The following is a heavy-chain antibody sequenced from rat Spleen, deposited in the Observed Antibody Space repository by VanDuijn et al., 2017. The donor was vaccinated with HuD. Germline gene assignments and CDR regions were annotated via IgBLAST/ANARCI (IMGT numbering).Heavy chain of an antibody. V-gene: IGHV5-22*01. CDR2: ISYDDTST. CDR1: GFTFSDYY. D-gene: IGHD1-11*01. CDR3: ARQEDYGGYSRDYFGY. Sequence: EVKLVESGGGLVQPGRSLKLSCAVSGFTFSDYYMAWVRQAPTKGLEWVASISYDDTSTHYRDSVKGRFTISRDNAKSTLYLQISSLRSEDTATYYCARQEDYGGYSRDYFGYWGQGVVVTVSS. J-gene: IGHJ2*01.